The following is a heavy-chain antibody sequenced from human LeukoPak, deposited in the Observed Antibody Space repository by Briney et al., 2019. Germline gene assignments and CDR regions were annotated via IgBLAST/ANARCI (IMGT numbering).Heavy chain of an antibody. CDR1: GFTFSSYA. J-gene: IGHJ4*02. CDR3: VKSPGWKSTIIDY. Sequence: QAGGSLRLSCAASGFTFSSYAMSSVRQAPGKGLEWDSAISGSGGSTYYADSVKGRFTISRDNSKNTLYLQMNSLRAEDTAVYYCVKSPGWKSTIIDYWGQGTLVTVSS. V-gene: IGHV3-23*01. D-gene: IGHD1-1*01. CDR2: ISGSGGST.